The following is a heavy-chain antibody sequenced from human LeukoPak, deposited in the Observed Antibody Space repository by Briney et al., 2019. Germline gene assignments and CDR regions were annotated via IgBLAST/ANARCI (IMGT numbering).Heavy chain of an antibody. CDR1: GFTFSSYA. Sequence: PGGSLRLSCAASGFTFSSYAMSWVRQAPGKGLEWVSAISGSGGSTYYADSVKGRFTISRDNAKNSLYLQMNSLRAEDTAVYYCAREVVVAATSWDYWGQGTLVTVSS. CDR2: ISGSGGST. D-gene: IGHD2-15*01. V-gene: IGHV3-23*01. J-gene: IGHJ4*02. CDR3: AREVVVAATSWDY.